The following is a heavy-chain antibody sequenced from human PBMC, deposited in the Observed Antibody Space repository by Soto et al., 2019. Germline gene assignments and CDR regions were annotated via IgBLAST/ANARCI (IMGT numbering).Heavy chain of an antibody. D-gene: IGHD3-22*01. J-gene: IGHJ4*02. CDR2: IYYSGST. V-gene: IGHV4-39*01. Sequence: SETLSLTCTVSGGSINSSSYYWGRIRQPPGKGLEWIGSIYYSGSTYYNPSLRSRVTISVDTSKNQFSLKLSSVTAADTAVYYCARHQLDSSGYPVTTFDYWGQGTLVTVSS. CDR1: GGSINSSSYY. CDR3: ARHQLDSSGYPVTTFDY.